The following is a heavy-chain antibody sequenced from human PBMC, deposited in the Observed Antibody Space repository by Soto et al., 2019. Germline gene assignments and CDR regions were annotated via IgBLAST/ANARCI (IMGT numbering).Heavy chain of an antibody. CDR2: IYPDDSDT. V-gene: IGHV5-51*01. D-gene: IGHD4-17*01. CDR3: ARRTETDYYGMDV. Sequence: GESLKISCMGSGYSFTNYWIGWVRQMPGKGLEWMGIIYPDDSDTRYSPSFQGQVTISADKSISTAYLQWSSLKTSDTAMYYCARRTETDYYGMDVWGQGTTVTVSS. J-gene: IGHJ6*02. CDR1: GYSFTNYW.